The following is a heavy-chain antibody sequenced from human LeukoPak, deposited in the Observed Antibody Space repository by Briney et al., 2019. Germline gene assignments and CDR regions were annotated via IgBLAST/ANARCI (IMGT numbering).Heavy chain of an antibody. CDR1: GGSFSGYY. Sequence: PSETLSLTCAVYGGSFSGYYWSWIRQPPGKGLEWIGEINHSGSTNYNPSLKSRVTISVDTSKNQFSVELGTVTAADTAVYYCARRVGYGQYYYYMDVWGKGTTVTVSS. V-gene: IGHV4-34*01. D-gene: IGHD5-18*01. CDR3: ARRVGYGQYYYYMDV. CDR2: INHSGST. J-gene: IGHJ6*03.